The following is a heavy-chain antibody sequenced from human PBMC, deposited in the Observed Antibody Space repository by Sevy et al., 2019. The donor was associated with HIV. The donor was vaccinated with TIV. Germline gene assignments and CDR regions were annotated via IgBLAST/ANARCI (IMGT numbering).Heavy chain of an antibody. J-gene: IGHJ6*02. V-gene: IGHV3-21*01. CDR3: ARGRAVAGTFYYYGMDV. Sequence: GGSLRLSSAASGFTFSSYSMNWVRQAPGKGLEWVSSISSSSSYIYYADSVKGRFTISRDNAKNSLYLQMNSLRAEDTAVYYCARGRAVAGTFYYYGMDVWGQGTTVTVSS. D-gene: IGHD6-13*01. CDR1: GFTFSSYS. CDR2: ISSSSSYI.